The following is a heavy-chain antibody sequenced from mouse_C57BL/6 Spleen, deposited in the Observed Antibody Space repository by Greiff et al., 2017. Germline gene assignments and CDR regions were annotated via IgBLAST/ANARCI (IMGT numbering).Heavy chain of an antibody. Sequence: EVQLQQSGPELVKPGASVKIPCKASGYTFTDYNMDWVKQSHGKSLEWIGDINPNNGGTIYNQTFKGKATLTVDKSSSTAYMELRSLTSEDTAVYYCARGEGEYDYGPFYAMDYWGQGTSVTVSS. D-gene: IGHD2-4*01. J-gene: IGHJ4*01. V-gene: IGHV1-18*01. CDR1: GYTFTDYN. CDR3: ARGEGEYDYGPFYAMDY. CDR2: INPNNGGT.